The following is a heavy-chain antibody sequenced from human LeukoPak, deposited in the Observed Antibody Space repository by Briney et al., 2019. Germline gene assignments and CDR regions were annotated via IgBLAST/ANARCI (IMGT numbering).Heavy chain of an antibody. Sequence: SVKVSCKASGGTFSYYAVSWVRQAPGQGLEWMGGIIPMLGTGNYAQKFQGRVSITADEPRSTVYMELSSLRSEDTAVYYCARARDLGGGFDIWDQGTMVTVSS. CDR1: GGTFSYYA. J-gene: IGHJ3*02. D-gene: IGHD2-15*01. CDR3: ARARDLGGGFDI. V-gene: IGHV1-69*13. CDR2: IIPMLGTG.